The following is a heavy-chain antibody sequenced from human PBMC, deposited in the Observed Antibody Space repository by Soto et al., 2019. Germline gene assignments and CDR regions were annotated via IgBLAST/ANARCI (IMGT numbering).Heavy chain of an antibody. V-gene: IGHV4-59*11. Sequence: PSETLSLTCSVSGASISNHYWSWMRQSPGKGLEWIGLMSNTGIPTYSPSLQGRVNISPDTSNNRISLRLSSVTAADAAVYYCARESGFCGPRCYRNNRFDPWGQGILVTVSS. D-gene: IGHD2-2*02. J-gene: IGHJ5*02. CDR1: GASISNHY. CDR2: MSNTGIP. CDR3: ARESGFCGPRCYRNNRFDP.